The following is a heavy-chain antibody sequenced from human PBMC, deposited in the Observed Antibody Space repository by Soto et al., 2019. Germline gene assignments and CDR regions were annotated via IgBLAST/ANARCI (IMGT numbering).Heavy chain of an antibody. V-gene: IGHV3-30-3*01. CDR3: ARYIPGVRYYGMDV. Sequence: GGSLRLSCAASGFTFSSHAMNWVRQAPGKGLEWVAVISYDGSNEYYADSVKGRFTISRDNSGNTLFLEMYSLRAEDTAVYYCARYIPGVRYYGMDVWGQGTTVTVSS. CDR1: GFTFSSHA. J-gene: IGHJ6*02. CDR2: ISYDGSNE. D-gene: IGHD2-2*01.